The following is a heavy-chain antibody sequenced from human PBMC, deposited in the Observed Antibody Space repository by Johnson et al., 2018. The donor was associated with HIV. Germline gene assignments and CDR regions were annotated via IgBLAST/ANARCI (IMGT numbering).Heavy chain of an antibody. V-gene: IGHV3-66*01. CDR3: ARSGGYPNAFDM. CDR2: ISSGGNT. D-gene: IGHD6-13*01. Sequence: VQLVESGGGLVQPGGSLRLSCAASGFAVSKNYLTWVRQAPGKGLEWVSIISSGGNTYYADSVMGRFTISRDNSKNSLFLQMNSLRVEDTAVYYCARSGGYPNAFDMWGQGTLVTVPA. CDR1: GFAVSKNY. J-gene: IGHJ3*02.